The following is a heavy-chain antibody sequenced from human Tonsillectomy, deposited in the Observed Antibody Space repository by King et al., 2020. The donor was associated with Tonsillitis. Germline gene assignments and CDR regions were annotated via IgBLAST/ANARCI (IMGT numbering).Heavy chain of an antibody. Sequence: QLVQSGAEVKKPGESLKISCKGFGYSFTSYWIGWVRQMPGKGLEWMGIIYLGDSDSRYSPSFQGQVTISADKSISTAYLQSSSLEASDTAMYFCARRQVGASFDNWGQGTLVTVSS. J-gene: IGHJ4*02. V-gene: IGHV5-51*01. D-gene: IGHD1-26*01. CDR2: IYLGDSDS. CDR1: GYSFTSYW. CDR3: ARRQVGASFDN.